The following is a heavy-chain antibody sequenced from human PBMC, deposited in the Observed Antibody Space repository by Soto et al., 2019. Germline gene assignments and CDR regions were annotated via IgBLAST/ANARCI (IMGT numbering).Heavy chain of an antibody. Sequence: QVQLQQWGAGLLKHSETLSLTCAVYGGSFSGYYWSWIRQPPGKGLEWIGEINHSGSTNYNPSLTSRVTISVDTSKNQFSLKLSSVTAADTAVYYCARGYSYASCPDFDYWGQGTLVTVSS. CDR2: INHSGST. CDR3: ARGYSYASCPDFDY. D-gene: IGHD5-18*01. J-gene: IGHJ4*02. V-gene: IGHV4-34*01. CDR1: GGSFSGYY.